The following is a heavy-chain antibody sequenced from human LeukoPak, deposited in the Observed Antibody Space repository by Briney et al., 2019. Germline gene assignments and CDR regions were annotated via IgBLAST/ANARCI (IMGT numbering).Heavy chain of an antibody. CDR3: AKGGSPSCYSSSGY. CDR2: ISGTGGSR. J-gene: IGHJ4*02. V-gene: IGHV3-23*01. D-gene: IGHD2-2*01. CDR1: GFTCSSYW. Sequence: GGSLTLSCAVSGFTCSSYWMHWVRQAPGQGLEWVSAISGTGGSRYYADSVKGRFTISRDNSKNTLYLQMNSLRGEDTAVYYCAKGGSPSCYSSSGYWGQGTLVTVSS.